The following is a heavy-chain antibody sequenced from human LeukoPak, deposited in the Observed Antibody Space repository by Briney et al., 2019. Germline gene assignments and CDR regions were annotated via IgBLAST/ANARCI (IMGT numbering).Heavy chain of an antibody. CDR3: ARDVGPTVDYGMDV. Sequence: GGSLRLSCAASGFTFSDYYMSWIRQAPGKGLEWVSYISSSGSTICYADSVKGRFTISRDNAKNSLYLQMNSLRAEDTAVYYCARDVGPTVDYGMDVWGQGTTVTVSS. V-gene: IGHV3-11*01. D-gene: IGHD4-17*01. CDR2: ISSSGSTI. J-gene: IGHJ6*02. CDR1: GFTFSDYY.